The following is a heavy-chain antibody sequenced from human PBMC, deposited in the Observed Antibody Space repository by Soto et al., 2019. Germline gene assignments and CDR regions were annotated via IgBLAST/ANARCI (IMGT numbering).Heavy chain of an antibody. J-gene: IGHJ4*02. CDR1: GFTFSTYS. Sequence: GSLRLSCAASGFTFSTYSMNWVRQAPGKGLEWVSSISSSSSYIYYADSVKGRFTISRDNAKNSLYLQMNSLRAEDTAVYYCARHRRAIAAFWGQGTLVTVSS. CDR2: ISSSSSYI. D-gene: IGHD6-6*01. CDR3: ARHRRAIAAF. V-gene: IGHV3-21*01.